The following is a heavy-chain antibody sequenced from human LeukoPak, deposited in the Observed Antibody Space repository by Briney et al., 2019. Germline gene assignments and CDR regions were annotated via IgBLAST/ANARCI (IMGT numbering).Heavy chain of an antibody. D-gene: IGHD3-3*01. CDR3: ARQHYGFWLPADY. CDR2: ISSSGHAI. V-gene: IGHV3-48*03. Sequence: GGSLRLSCAASGFTFSSCEMNWVRQAPGKGLEWVSYISSSGHAIYYADSVKGRFTISRDNAKNSLYLQMNSLRAEDTAVYYCARQHYGFWLPADYWGQGTLVTVSS. J-gene: IGHJ4*02. CDR1: GFTFSSCE.